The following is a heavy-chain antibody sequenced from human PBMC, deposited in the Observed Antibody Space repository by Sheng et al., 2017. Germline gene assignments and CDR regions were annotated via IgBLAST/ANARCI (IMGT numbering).Heavy chain of an antibody. V-gene: IGHV4-34*01. D-gene: IGHD2-15*01. J-gene: IGHJ4*02. CDR3: AGRRSGRYCSGGSCHYFDY. Sequence: QVQLQQWGAGLLKPSETLSLTCAVYGGSFSGYYWSWIRQPPGKGLEWIGEINHSGSTNYNPSLKSRVTISVDTSKNQFSLKLSSVTAADTAVYYCAGRRSGRYCSGGSCHYFDYWGQGTLVT. CDR1: GGSFSGYY. CDR2: INHSGST.